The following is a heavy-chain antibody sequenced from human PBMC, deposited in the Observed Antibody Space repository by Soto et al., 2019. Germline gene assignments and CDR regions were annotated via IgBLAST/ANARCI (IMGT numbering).Heavy chain of an antibody. CDR1: GFTFSSYW. V-gene: IGHV3-7*03. J-gene: IGHJ4*02. D-gene: IGHD3-3*01. CDR3: ARDFYGDTYYDFLDY. CDR2: IKQDGSEK. Sequence: EVQLVESGGGLVQPGGSLRLSCAASGFTFSSYWMSWVRQAPGKGLEWVANIKQDGSEKYYVDSVKGRFTISRDNAKNSLYLQMNSLRAEDTAVYYCARDFYGDTYYDFLDYWGQGTLVTVSS.